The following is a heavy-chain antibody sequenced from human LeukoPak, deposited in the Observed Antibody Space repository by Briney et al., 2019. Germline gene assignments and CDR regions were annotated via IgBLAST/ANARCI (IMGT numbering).Heavy chain of an antibody. J-gene: IGHJ4*02. CDR1: GFTFSSYA. D-gene: IGHD3-22*01. CDR3: AKDLKYYYDSSGYWHFDY. Sequence: GGSLRLSCAASGFTFSSYAMSWVRQAPGKGLEWVSAISGSGGSTYYADSVKGRFTISRDNSKNTLYLQMNSLRAEDTAVYYCAKDLKYYYDSSGYWHFDYWGQGTLVTVSS. V-gene: IGHV3-23*01. CDR2: ISGSGGST.